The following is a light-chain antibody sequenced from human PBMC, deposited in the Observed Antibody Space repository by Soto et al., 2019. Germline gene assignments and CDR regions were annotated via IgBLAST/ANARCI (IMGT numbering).Light chain of an antibody. CDR1: QSVNSSF. V-gene: IGKV3-20*01. J-gene: IGKJ4*01. CDR3: QQYDSAPLT. Sequence: EIVLTQSPGTLSLSPGERATLSCRASQSVNSSFLAWYQQKPGQAPRLLIYGASSRATGIPDRVSGSGSGTDFTLPISRLEPEDFAVYYCQQYDSAPLTFGGGTKVEIK. CDR2: GAS.